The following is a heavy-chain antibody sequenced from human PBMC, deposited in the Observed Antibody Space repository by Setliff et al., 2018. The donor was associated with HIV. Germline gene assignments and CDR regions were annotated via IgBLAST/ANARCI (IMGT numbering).Heavy chain of an antibody. J-gene: IGHJ4*01. CDR1: GFTFSSHS. D-gene: IGHD2-15*01. V-gene: IGHV3-23*01. Sequence: LRLSCAASGFTFSSHSMDWVRQAPGKGLEWVSVISGSGGSTFYADSVKGRFTISRDNSKNTLYLQMNRLRVEDTAVYYCAKDGISGGAYPPYYFDYWGHGTLVTVSS. CDR3: AKDGISGGAYPPYYFDY. CDR2: ISGSGGST.